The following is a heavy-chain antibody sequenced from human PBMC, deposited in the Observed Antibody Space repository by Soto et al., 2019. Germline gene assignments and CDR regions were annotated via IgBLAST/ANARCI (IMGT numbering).Heavy chain of an antibody. D-gene: IGHD6-19*01. CDR1: GYTFTSYG. CDR2: ISAYNGNT. V-gene: IGHV1-18*01. CDR3: ARSLKVGYSGGWYGY. Sequence: QVQRVQSGAEVKKPGASVKVSCKASGYTFTSYGISWVRQAPGQGLEWMGWISAYNGNTNYAQKLQGRVTMTTDTSTSTADMELRSLRSDDRAVYYSARSLKVGYSGGWYGYWGQGTLVTVSS. J-gene: IGHJ4*02.